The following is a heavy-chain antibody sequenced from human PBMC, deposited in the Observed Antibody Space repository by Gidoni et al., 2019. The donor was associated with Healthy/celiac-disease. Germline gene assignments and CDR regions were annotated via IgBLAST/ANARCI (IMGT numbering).Heavy chain of an antibody. CDR1: GFTFSSYG. Sequence: QVQLVASGGGVVQPGRSLRLSCAASGFTFSSYGMHWVRQAPGKGLEWVAVIWYDGSNKYYADSVKGRFTISRDNSKNTLYLQMNSLRAEDTAVYYCASSPMAMAPFDYWGQGTLVTVSS. CDR3: ASSPMAMAPFDY. J-gene: IGHJ4*02. V-gene: IGHV3-33*01. D-gene: IGHD3-10*01. CDR2: IWYDGSNK.